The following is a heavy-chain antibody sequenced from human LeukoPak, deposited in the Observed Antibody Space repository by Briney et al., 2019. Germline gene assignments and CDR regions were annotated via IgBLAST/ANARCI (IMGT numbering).Heavy chain of an antibody. D-gene: IGHD6-13*01. J-gene: IGHJ5*02. CDR1: GHTFTGYY. V-gene: IGHV1-18*04. CDR3: ARDPRPGIAAAGTRGAWFDP. CDR2: ISAYNGNT. Sequence: GASVKVSCKASGHTFTGYYMHWVRQAPGQGLEWMGWISAYNGNTNYAQKLQGRVTMTTDTSTSTAYMELRSLRSDDTAVYYCARDPRPGIAAAGTRGAWFDPWGQGTLVTVSS.